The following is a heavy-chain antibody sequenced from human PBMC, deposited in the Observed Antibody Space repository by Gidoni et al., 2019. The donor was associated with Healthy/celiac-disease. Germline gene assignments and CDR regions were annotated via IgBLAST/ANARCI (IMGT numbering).Heavy chain of an antibody. CDR1: GFTFGDYA. D-gene: IGHD3-3*01. CDR3: TRDYDFWSGYYPYYFDY. Sequence: DVQLVESGGGLVQPGRSLRLSCTASGFTFGDYAMSWFRPAPGKGLEWVGFIRSKAYGGTTEYAASVKGRFTISRDDSKSIAYLQMNSLKTEDTAVYYCTRDYDFWSGYYPYYFDYWGQGTLVTVSS. J-gene: IGHJ4*02. CDR2: IRSKAYGGTT. V-gene: IGHV3-49*03.